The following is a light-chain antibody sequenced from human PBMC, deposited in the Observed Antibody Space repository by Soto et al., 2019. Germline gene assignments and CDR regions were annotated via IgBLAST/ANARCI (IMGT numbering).Light chain of an antibody. Sequence: IVMTQSPATLSVSPGERATLSCRASQSVRSNLAWYQQKPGQAPRLLIYGASTRATGIPVRFSGSGSGTDFTLTTSSLQSEDLAVYYCQQYNNWPSFTFGPGTKVDIK. CDR1: QSVRSN. CDR2: GAS. J-gene: IGKJ3*01. CDR3: QQYNNWPSFT. V-gene: IGKV3-15*01.